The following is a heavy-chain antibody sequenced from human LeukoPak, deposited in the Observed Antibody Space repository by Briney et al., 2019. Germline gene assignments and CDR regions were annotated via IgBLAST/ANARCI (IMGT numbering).Heavy chain of an antibody. CDR1: GYTFTSYY. J-gene: IGHJ4*02. CDR2: INPSGGGT. CDR3: ARSAPSIAAAGTDLPEYFDY. D-gene: IGHD6-13*01. Sequence: ASVKVSCKASGYTFTSYYFHWVRQAPGQGLEWRGIINPSGGGTSYAQKFQGRVTMTRDTSTSTVYMELSSRRSEETAVYYCARSAPSIAAAGTDLPEYFDYWGQGTLVTVSS. V-gene: IGHV1-46*01.